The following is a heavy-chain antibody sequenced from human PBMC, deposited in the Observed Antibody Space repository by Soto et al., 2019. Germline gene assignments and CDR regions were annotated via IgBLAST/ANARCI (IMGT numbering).Heavy chain of an antibody. Sequence: GASVKVSCKASGYTFTSYGISWVRQAPGQGLEWMGWISAYNGNTNYAQKLQGRVTMTTDTSTSTAYMELRSLRSDDTAVYYCARLRYSYGAPDYFDYWGQGTLVTSPQ. CDR2: ISAYNGNT. D-gene: IGHD5-18*01. V-gene: IGHV1-18*01. J-gene: IGHJ4*02. CDR1: GYTFTSYG. CDR3: ARLRYSYGAPDYFDY.